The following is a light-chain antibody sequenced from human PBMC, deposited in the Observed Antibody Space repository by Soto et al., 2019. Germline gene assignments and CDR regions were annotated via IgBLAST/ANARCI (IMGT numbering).Light chain of an antibody. CDR2: DVF. CDR3: QQNDKLPIT. Sequence: DIQMTQSASSLPASVGDTVTISCQASQDISKYLNWFQQKPGKAPKLLIYDVFNVETGVPSIFNGRGSGTDFTLIISNLQPEDFATYYCQQNDKLPITFGGGTK. J-gene: IGKJ4*01. V-gene: IGKV1-33*01. CDR1: QDISKY.